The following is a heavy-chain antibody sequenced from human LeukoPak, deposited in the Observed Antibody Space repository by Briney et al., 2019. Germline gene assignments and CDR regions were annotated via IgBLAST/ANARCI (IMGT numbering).Heavy chain of an antibody. CDR1: GGTFSSYA. CDR3: ARDPDSSGWYVWFDP. V-gene: IGHV1-69*04. D-gene: IGHD6-19*01. CDR2: IIPILGMA. Sequence: ASVKVSCEASGGTFSSYAISWVRQAPGQGLEWMGRIIPILGMANYAQKFQGRVTITADKSTSTAYMELSSLRSEDTAVYYCARDPDSSGWYVWFDPWGQGTLVTVSS. J-gene: IGHJ5*02.